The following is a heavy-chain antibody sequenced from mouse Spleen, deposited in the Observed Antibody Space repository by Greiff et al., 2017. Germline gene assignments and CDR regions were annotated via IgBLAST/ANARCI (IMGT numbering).Heavy chain of an antibody. CDR2: ISSGGSYT. CDR1: GFTFSSYG. V-gene: IGHV5-6*01. Sequence: EVMLVESGGDLVKPGGSLKLSCAASGFTFSSYGMSWVRQTPDKRLEWVATISSGGSYTYYPDSVKGRFTISRDNAKNTLYLQMSSLKSEDTAMYYCADFYYDYDSWFAYWGQGTLVTVSA. J-gene: IGHJ3*01. D-gene: IGHD2-4*01. CDR3: ADFYYDYDSWFAY.